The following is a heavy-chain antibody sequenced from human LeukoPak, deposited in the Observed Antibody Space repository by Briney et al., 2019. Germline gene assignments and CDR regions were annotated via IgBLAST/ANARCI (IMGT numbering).Heavy chain of an antibody. CDR2: ISYDGSNK. Sequence: GGSLRLSCAASGFTFSSYGMHWVRQAPGKGLEWVAVISYDGSNKYYADSVKGRFTISRDNSKNTLYLQMNSLRAEDTAVYYCAKDPLETRPRGIVGTLPGYWGQGTLVTVSS. J-gene: IGHJ4*02. V-gene: IGHV3-30*18. CDR3: AKDPLETRPRGIVGTLPGY. D-gene: IGHD1-26*01. CDR1: GFTFSSYG.